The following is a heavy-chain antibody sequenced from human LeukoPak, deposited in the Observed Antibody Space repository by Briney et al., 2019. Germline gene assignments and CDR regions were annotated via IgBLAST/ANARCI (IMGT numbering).Heavy chain of an antibody. Sequence: SETLSLTCTVSGGSISSSSYYWGWIRQPPGKGLEWIGSIYYSGSTYYNPSLKSRVTISVDTSKNQFSLKLSSVTAADTAVYYCARAVRYDSGGYGYWGQGTLVTVSS. V-gene: IGHV4-39*01. D-gene: IGHD3-22*01. J-gene: IGHJ4*02. CDR3: ARAVRYDSGGYGY. CDR1: GGSISSSSYY. CDR2: IYYSGST.